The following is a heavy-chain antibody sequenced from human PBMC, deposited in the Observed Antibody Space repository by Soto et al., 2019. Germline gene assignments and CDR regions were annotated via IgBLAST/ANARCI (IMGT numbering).Heavy chain of an antibody. J-gene: IGHJ5*01. D-gene: IGHD3-10*01. Sequence: SVKVSCKASGGTFSSYAISWVRQAPGQGLEWMGGIIPIFGTANYAQKFQGRVTITADESTSTAYMELSSLRSEDTAVYYCARGIQRAQAGQLYIVRGVILPSGF. CDR2: IIPIFGTA. CDR3: ARGIQRAQAGQLYIVRGVILPSGF. CDR1: GGTFSSYA. V-gene: IGHV1-69*13.